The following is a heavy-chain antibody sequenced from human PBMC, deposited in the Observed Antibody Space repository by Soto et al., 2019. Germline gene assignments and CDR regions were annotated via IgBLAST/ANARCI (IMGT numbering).Heavy chain of an antibody. J-gene: IGHJ4*02. CDR2: ISYSGST. V-gene: IGHV4-59*11. CDR1: GGSMGSHY. Sequence: SETLSLTCTVSGGSMGSHYWTWLRQPPGKGLEWIGYISYSGSTYYNPSLKSRVTISADTSRNQFSLKLSSVIAADTAVYYCARADPDASVGYWGQGTLVTVSS. CDR3: ARADPDASVGY. D-gene: IGHD3-16*01.